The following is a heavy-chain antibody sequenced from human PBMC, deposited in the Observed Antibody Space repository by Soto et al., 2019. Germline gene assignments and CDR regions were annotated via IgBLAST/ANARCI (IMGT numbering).Heavy chain of an antibody. D-gene: IGHD6-13*01. CDR3: ARARDSSSWSVPDAFDI. Sequence: GASVKVSCKASGYTFTCYYMHWVRQAPGQGLEWMGWINPNSGGTNYAQKLQGWVTMTRDTSISTAYMELSRLRSDDTAVYYCARARDSSSWSVPDAFDIWGQGTMVTVSS. J-gene: IGHJ3*02. CDR1: GYTFTCYY. V-gene: IGHV1-2*04. CDR2: INPNSGGT.